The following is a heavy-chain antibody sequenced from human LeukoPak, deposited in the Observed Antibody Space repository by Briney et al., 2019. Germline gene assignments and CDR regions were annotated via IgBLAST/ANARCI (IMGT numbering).Heavy chain of an antibody. CDR3: ASRIRFSFDY. D-gene: IGHD3-3*01. CDR1: GFTFDDYA. Sequence: GGSLRLSCAASGFTFDDYAMHWVRQAPGKGLEWVSGISWNSGSIGYADSVKGRFTISRDNAKNSLYLQMNSLRAEDTAVYYCASRIRFSFDYWGQGTLVTVSS. CDR2: ISWNSGSI. J-gene: IGHJ4*02. V-gene: IGHV3-9*01.